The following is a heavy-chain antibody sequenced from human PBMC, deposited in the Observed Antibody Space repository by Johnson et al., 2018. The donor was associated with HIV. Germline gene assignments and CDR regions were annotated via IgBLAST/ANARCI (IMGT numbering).Heavy chain of an antibody. J-gene: IGHJ3*02. Sequence: VQLVESGGGLIQPGGSLRLSCAASGFTVSSYWMSWVRQAPGKGLEWVANIKQDGSEKYYVDSVKGRFTISRDNAKNSLYLQMNSLRAEDTAVYYCASNLPFDSSGYYYSGRDAFDIWGQGTMVTVSS. CDR3: ASNLPFDSSGYYYSGRDAFDI. V-gene: IGHV3-7*01. CDR1: GFTVSSYW. D-gene: IGHD3-22*01. CDR2: IKQDGSEK.